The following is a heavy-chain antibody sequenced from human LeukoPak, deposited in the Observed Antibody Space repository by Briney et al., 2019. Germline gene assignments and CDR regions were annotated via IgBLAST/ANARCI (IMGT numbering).Heavy chain of an antibody. J-gene: IGHJ4*02. V-gene: IGHV4-4*07. CDR1: GGSISSYY. CDR2: IHTSGST. Sequence: SETLSLTCTVSGGSISSYYWSRIRQPAGKGLEWIGRIHTSGSTNYNPSLKSRVTMSVDTSKNQFSLKLSSVTAADTAVYYCASETYSSSWYQGNWGQGTLVTVSS. CDR3: ASETYSSSWYQGN. D-gene: IGHD6-13*01.